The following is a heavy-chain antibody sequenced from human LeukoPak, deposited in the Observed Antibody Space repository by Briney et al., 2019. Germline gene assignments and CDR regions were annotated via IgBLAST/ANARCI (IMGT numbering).Heavy chain of an antibody. CDR3: ARDRTYFDY. CDR1: EFIVSSNY. CDR2: IYSGGNT. D-gene: IGHD3-16*01. V-gene: IGHV3-66*02. J-gene: IGHJ4*02. Sequence: GGSLRLSCAASEFIVSSNYMSWVRQAPGKGLEWVSIIYSGGNTYYADSVKGRFTISRDNSKNTLYLQMNSLRAEDTAVYYCARDRTYFDYWGQGTLVTVSS.